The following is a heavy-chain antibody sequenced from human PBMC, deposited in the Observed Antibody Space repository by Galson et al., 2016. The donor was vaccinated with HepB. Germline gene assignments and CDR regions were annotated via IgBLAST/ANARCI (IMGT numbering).Heavy chain of an antibody. J-gene: IGHJ5*02. CDR3: ARAETNWDGTGDHWLDP. CDR2: TYYRSKWWN. D-gene: IGHD7-27*01. V-gene: IGHV6-1*01. CDR1: GDSVTNNGAA. Sequence: SETLSLTCAISGDSVTNNGAAWTWIRQSPSRGLEWLGRTYYRSKWWNTYAVSVKSRITINPDTSKNQFSLQLNSVTPEDTAVYYCARAETNWDGTGDHWLDPWGQGILVTVSS.